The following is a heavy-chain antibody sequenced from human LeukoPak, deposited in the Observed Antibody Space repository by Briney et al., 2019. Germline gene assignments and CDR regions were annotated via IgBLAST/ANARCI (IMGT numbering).Heavy chain of an antibody. CDR1: GGSISRFY. J-gene: IGHJ4*02. CDR2: ITPSGDKT. V-gene: IGHV3-23*01. D-gene: IGHD4-17*01. CDR3: AKHQVRSHDY. Sequence: SSETLSLTCTVSGGSISRFYWSWVRQAPGKGLEWVSAITPSGDKTWYADSMKGRFTISRDNSKNTLYLQMSSLRAEDTAVYYCAKHQVRSHDYWGQGTLVTVSS.